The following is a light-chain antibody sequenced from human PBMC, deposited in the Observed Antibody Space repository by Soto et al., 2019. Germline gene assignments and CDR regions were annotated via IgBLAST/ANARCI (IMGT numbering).Light chain of an antibody. Sequence: QSVLTQPPSVSGTPGQRVTISCSGSSSNIGSLSVDWYQHLPGTAPKLLIYSDYQRPSGVPDRFSGSKSGTSASLAISGLQSEDDADYYCAAWNGTLNGLYVFGTGTKLTVL. CDR3: AAWNGTLNGLYV. CDR1: SSNIGSLS. J-gene: IGLJ1*01. V-gene: IGLV1-44*01. CDR2: SDY.